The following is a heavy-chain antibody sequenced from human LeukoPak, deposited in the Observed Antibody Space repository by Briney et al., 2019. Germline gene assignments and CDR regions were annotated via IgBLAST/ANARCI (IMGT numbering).Heavy chain of an antibody. CDR1: GGSFSGYY. CDR2: INHSGST. J-gene: IGHJ4*02. Sequence: PSETLSRTCAVYGGSFSGYYWSWIRQPPGKGLEWIGEINHSGSTNYNPSLKSRVTISVDTSKNQFSLKLSSVTAADTAVYYCARGRDYVWGSYRYYFDYWGQGTLVTVSS. V-gene: IGHV4-34*01. CDR3: ARGRDYVWGSYRYYFDY. D-gene: IGHD3-16*02.